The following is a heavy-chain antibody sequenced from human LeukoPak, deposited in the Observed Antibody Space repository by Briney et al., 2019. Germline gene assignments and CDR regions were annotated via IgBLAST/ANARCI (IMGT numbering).Heavy chain of an antibody. CDR1: GFTFSSYD. Sequence: GGTLRLSCAASGFTFSSYDMHWVRQATGKGLEWVSAIGVAANTFYSGSVKGRFTISRENAKNSLYLLMSSLRAEDTAVYYCARQNTPHGNFDYWGQGTLVTVSS. CDR3: ARQNTPHGNFDY. V-gene: IGHV3-13*01. D-gene: IGHD1-26*01. CDR2: IGVAANT. J-gene: IGHJ4*02.